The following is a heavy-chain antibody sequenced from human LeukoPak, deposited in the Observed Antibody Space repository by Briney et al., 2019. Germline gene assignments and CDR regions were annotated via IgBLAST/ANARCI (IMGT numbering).Heavy chain of an antibody. V-gene: IGHV1-69*13. Sequence: ASVKVSCKASGYTFTGYYMHWVRQAPGQGLEWMGGIIPIFGTANYAQKFQGRVTITADESTSTAYMELSSLRSEDTAVYYCARDRPGSGLLWFGELADGDAFDIWGQGTMVTVSS. CDR3: ARDRPGSGLLWFGELADGDAFDI. D-gene: IGHD3-10*01. CDR2: IIPIFGTA. J-gene: IGHJ3*02. CDR1: GYTFTGYY.